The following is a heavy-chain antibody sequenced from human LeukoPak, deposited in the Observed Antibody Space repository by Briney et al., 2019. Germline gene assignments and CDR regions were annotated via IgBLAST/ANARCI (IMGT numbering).Heavy chain of an antibody. CDR2: ISGSGGST. J-gene: IGHJ4*02. CDR1: GFTFSSYA. V-gene: IGHV3-23*01. Sequence: GGSLRLSCAASGFTFSSYAMSWVRQAPGKGLEWVSAISGSGGSTYYADSVKGRFTISRDNAKNSLYLQMNSLRAEDTAVYYCARKTYYGSGSYSDYFDYWGQGTLVTVSS. D-gene: IGHD3-10*01. CDR3: ARKTYYGSGSYSDYFDY.